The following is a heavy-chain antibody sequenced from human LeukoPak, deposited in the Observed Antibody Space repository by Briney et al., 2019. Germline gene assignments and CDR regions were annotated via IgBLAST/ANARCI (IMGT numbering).Heavy chain of an antibody. D-gene: IGHD6-19*01. V-gene: IGHV1-69*10. CDR3: ARDAPGSSGWYLDY. CDR2: IIPILGIA. CDR1: GYTFTGYY. J-gene: IGHJ4*02. Sequence: VKVSCKASGYTFTGYYMHWVRQAPGQGLEWMGRIIPILGIANYAQKFQGRVTITADKSTSTAYMELSSLRSEDTAVYYCARDAPGSSGWYLDYWGQGTLVTVSS.